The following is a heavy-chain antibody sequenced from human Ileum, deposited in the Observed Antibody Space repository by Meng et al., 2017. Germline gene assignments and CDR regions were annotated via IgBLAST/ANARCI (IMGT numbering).Heavy chain of an antibody. J-gene: IGHJ3*02. CDR3: ARGYVTSGFHRAFDI. CDR1: GGSISSGGYY. V-gene: IGHV4-61*02. Sequence: SETLSLTCTVAGGSISSGGYYWSWIRQPAGKGLEWIGRVFASGGAEYNPSLGSRVTISVDTSKNQFFLNLGSVTAADTAVFYCARGYVTSGFHRAFDIWGQGTMVT. CDR2: VFASGGA. D-gene: IGHD3-22*01.